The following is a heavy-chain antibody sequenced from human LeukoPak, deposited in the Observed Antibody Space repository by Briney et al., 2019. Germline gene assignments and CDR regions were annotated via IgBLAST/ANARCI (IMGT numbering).Heavy chain of an antibody. D-gene: IGHD2-2*01. V-gene: IGHV3-48*03. CDR2: ISTSGSTK. CDR1: GFSLSSYE. CDR3: ARRYCSSTSCTLDY. Sequence: QPGGSLRLSCEASGFSLSSYEVNWVRQAPGKGLEWVSYISTSGSTKYYADSVKGRFTISRDNAENSLYLQMNSLRAEDTAVYYCARRYCSSTSCTLDYWGQGTLVTVSS. J-gene: IGHJ4*02.